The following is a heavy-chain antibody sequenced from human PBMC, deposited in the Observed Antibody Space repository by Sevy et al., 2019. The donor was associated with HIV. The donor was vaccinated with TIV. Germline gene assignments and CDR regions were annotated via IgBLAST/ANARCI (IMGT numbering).Heavy chain of an antibody. CDR2: ISAYNGNT. J-gene: IGHJ6*02. V-gene: IGHV1-18*01. Sequence: ASVKVSCKASGYTFTSYGISWVRQAPGQGLEWMGWISAYNGNTNYAQKLQGRVTMTTDTSTSTAYMELRSLGSDDTAVYYCARDISSSWYGDYYYYYYGMDVWGQGTTVTVSS. CDR3: ARDISSSWYGDYYYYYYGMDV. CDR1: GYTFTSYG. D-gene: IGHD6-13*01.